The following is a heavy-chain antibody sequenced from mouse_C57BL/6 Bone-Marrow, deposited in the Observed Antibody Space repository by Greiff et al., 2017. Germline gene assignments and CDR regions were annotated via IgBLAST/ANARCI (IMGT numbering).Heavy chain of an antibody. CDR3: ASGGLPWYFDV. CDR2: ISYDGSN. D-gene: IGHD2-4*01. J-gene: IGHJ1*03. V-gene: IGHV3-6*01. Sequence: EVQRVESGPGLVKPSQSLSLTCSVTGYSITSGYYWNWIRQFPGNKLEWMGYISYDGSNNYNPSLKNRISITRDTSKNQFFLKLNSVTTEDTATYYCASGGLPWYFDVWGTGTTVTVSS. CDR1: GYSITSGYY.